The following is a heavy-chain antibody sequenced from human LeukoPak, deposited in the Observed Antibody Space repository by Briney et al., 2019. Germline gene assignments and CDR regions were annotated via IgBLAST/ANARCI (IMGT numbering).Heavy chain of an antibody. V-gene: IGHV3-7*01. D-gene: IGHD6-13*01. J-gene: IGHJ4*02. Sequence: PRGSLRLSCAASGFSFSTSAMTWVRQAPGKGLEWVANIKQDGSEKNYLDSVKGRFTISRDNAKNTLYLQMNSLRAEDTAVYYCAKDFEQQQLVEWAFFDYWGQGTLVTVSS. CDR3: AKDFEQQQLVEWAFFDY. CDR2: IKQDGSEK. CDR1: GFSFSTSA.